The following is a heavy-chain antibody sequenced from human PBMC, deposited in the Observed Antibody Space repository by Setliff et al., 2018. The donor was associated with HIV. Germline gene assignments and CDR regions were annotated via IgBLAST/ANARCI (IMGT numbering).Heavy chain of an antibody. J-gene: IGHJ3*02. CDR2: INWNGGST. CDR1: GFTFEDYG. CDR3: VREGGGTYRTAFDI. Sequence: GGSLRLSCAVSGFTFEDYGMNWVRQAPGKGLEWVSGINWNGGSTGYVDSLKGRFAISRDNAENSLYLQMNNLRVEDTAVYYCVREGGGTYRTAFDIWGQGTTVTVSS. V-gene: IGHV3-20*04. D-gene: IGHD1-26*01.